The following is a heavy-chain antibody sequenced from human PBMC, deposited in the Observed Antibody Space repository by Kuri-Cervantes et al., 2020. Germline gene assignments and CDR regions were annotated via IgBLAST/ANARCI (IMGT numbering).Heavy chain of an antibody. V-gene: IGHV3-48*02. Sequence: GGSLRLSCAASGFTFSSYGMNWVRQAPGKGLEWVSYISSGSSTIHYAEPVKGRFTISRDNAKSSLYLQMNSLRDEDTAVYYCATLGWLREDLDFDYWGQGTLVTVSS. J-gene: IGHJ4*02. D-gene: IGHD5-12*01. CDR2: ISSGSSTI. CDR1: GFTFSSYG. CDR3: ATLGWLREDLDFDY.